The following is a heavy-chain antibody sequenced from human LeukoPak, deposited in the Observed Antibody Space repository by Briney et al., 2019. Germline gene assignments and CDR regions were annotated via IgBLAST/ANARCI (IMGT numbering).Heavy chain of an antibody. CDR3: ARDLPYSSSWYVTPDAFDI. J-gene: IGHJ3*02. V-gene: IGHV4-4*07. CDR1: GGSINNYY. CDR2: IYSSGST. Sequence: NSSETLSLTCTVSGGSINNYYWSCIRQPAGRGLEWIGRIYSSGSTNYNPSLKSRLTMSVDTSKNQFSLNLTSVTAADTAVYYCARDLPYSSSWYVTPDAFDIWGQGTMVTVSS. D-gene: IGHD6-13*01.